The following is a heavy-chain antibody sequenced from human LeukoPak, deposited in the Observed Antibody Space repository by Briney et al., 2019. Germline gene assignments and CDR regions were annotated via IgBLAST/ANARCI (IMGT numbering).Heavy chain of an antibody. CDR3: AREETRSPTGQTSGFDY. J-gene: IGHJ4*02. CDR1: GGSISSYY. D-gene: IGHD3-9*01. V-gene: IGHV4-59*01. CDR2: IYYSGST. Sequence: SETLSLTCTVSGGSISSYYWSWIRQPPGKGLEWIGYIYYSGSTNYNPSLKSRVTISVDTSKNQFSLKLSSVTAADTAVYYCAREETRSPTGQTSGFDYWGQGTLVTVSS.